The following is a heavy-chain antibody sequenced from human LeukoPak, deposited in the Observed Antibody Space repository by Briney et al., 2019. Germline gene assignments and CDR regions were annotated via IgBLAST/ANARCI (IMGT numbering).Heavy chain of an antibody. V-gene: IGHV3-23*01. J-gene: IGHJ3*02. CDR2: LTDSGGTT. CDR3: AKKRDASDI. Sequence: GGSLRLSCVASGFTFSSYAMGWVRQAPGKRPEWVSSLTDSGGTTYYVDSVKGRFTISRDNSKNTLYLHMNSLRAEDTAMYYCAKKRDASDIWGQGTVVAVSS. CDR1: GFTFSSYA. D-gene: IGHD5-24*01.